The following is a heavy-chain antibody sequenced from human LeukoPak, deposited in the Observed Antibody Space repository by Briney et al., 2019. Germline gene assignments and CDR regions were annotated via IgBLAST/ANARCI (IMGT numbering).Heavy chain of an antibody. V-gene: IGHV1-69*13. CDR1: GGTFSSYA. D-gene: IGHD3-10*01. J-gene: IGHJ6*03. Sequence: SVKASCKASGGTFSSYAISWVRQAPGQGLEWMGGIIPIFGTANYAQKFQGRVTITADESTSTAYMELSSLRSEDTAVYYCARDRGDYYYMDVWGKGTTVTVSS. CDR3: ARDRGDYYYMDV. CDR2: IIPIFGTA.